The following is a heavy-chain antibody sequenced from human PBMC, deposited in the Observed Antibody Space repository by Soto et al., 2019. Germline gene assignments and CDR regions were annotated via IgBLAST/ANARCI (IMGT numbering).Heavy chain of an antibody. D-gene: IGHD6-13*01. CDR2: INHSGST. CDR3: ARLAHSSSWTGIDY. CDR1: GGSFRGYY. V-gene: IGHV4-34*01. Sequence: PPATPSLTSAVYGGSFRGYYWSWIRQPPGKGLEWIGEINHSGSTNYNPSLKSRVTISVDTSKNQFSLKLSSVTAADTAVYYCARLAHSSSWTGIDYWGQGTLVTVSS. J-gene: IGHJ4*02.